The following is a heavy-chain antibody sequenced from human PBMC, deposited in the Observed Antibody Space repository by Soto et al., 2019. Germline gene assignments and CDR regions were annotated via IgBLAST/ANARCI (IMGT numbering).Heavy chain of an antibody. CDR3: AQNAGGYDSSGPFDY. D-gene: IGHD3-22*01. Sequence: PGGSLRLSCAASGFTFDDYAMHWVRQAPGKGLEWVSGISWNSGSIGYADSVKGRFTISRDNAKNSLYLQMNSLRAEDTALYYRAQNAGGYDSSGPFDYWGQGTLVTVS. J-gene: IGHJ4*02. CDR1: GFTFDDYA. CDR2: ISWNSGSI. V-gene: IGHV3-9*01.